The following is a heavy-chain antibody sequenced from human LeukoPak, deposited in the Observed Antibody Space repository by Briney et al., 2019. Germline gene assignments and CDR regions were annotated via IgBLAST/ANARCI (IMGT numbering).Heavy chain of an antibody. CDR1: GFTFSSYA. CDR2: ISGSGGST. Sequence: GGSLRLSCAASGFTFSSYAMSWVRQAPGKGLEWVSAISGSGGSTYYADSVKGRFTISRDNSKNTLYLQMNSLRAEDTAVYYCANGRSIYYYYMDVWGIGTTVTVSS. V-gene: IGHV3-23*01. J-gene: IGHJ6*03. CDR3: ANGRSIYYYYMDV.